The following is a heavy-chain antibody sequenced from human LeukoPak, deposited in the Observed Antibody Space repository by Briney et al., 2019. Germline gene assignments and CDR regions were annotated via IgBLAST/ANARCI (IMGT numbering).Heavy chain of an antibody. D-gene: IGHD5-18*01. Sequence: GGSLRLSCAASGFTFSSYAMSWVRQAPGKGLEWVSSISGSSSYIYYADSVKGRFTISRDNAKNSLYLQMNSLRAEDTAVYYCARGYSYAKNYWGQGTLVTVSS. V-gene: IGHV3-21*01. CDR3: ARGYSYAKNY. CDR2: ISGSSSYI. CDR1: GFTFSSYA. J-gene: IGHJ4*02.